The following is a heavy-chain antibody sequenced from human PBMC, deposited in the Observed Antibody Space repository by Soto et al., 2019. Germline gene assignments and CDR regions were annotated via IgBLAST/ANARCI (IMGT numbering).Heavy chain of an antibody. CDR3: ARVLGDIVVVPAAKDAFDI. CDR2: ISSSGSTI. J-gene: IGHJ3*02. V-gene: IGHV3-48*03. Sequence: GGSLRLSCAASGFTFSSYEMNWVRQAPGKGLEWVSYISSSGSTIYYADSVKGRFTISRDNAKNSLYLQMNSLRAEDTAVYYCARVLGDIVVVPAAKDAFDIWGQGTMVTVSS. CDR1: GFTFSSYE. D-gene: IGHD2-2*01.